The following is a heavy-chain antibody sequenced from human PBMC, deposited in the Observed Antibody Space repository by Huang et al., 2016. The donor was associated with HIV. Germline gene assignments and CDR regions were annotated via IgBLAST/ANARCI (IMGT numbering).Heavy chain of an antibody. CDR2: INTNDGKS. Sequence: QVQLVQSGSELKKPGASVKVSCKASGYTFTSYTLNWVRQAPGQGLEWMGWINTNDGKSTYAQDFTGRFVFSLDTSVSTAYLHSSSLRAEDTAGYYCGRGGGGSSWQTPLVWFDPWGQGTLVTVSS. J-gene: IGHJ5*02. D-gene: IGHD6-13*01. V-gene: IGHV7-4-1*02. CDR1: GYTFTSYT. CDR3: GRGGGGSSWQTPLVWFDP.